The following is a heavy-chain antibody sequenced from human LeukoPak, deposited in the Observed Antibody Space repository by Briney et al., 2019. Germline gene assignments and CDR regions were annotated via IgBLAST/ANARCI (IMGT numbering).Heavy chain of an antibody. CDR3: ARDSCGGDCYWYYAFDI. CDR2: ISAYNGNT. J-gene: IGHJ3*02. CDR1: GYTFTSYG. D-gene: IGHD2-21*01. Sequence: ASVKVSCKASGYTFTSYGISWVRQAPGQGLEWMGWISAYNGNTNYAQKLQGRVTMTTDTSTSTAYMELRSLRSDDTAVYYCARDSCGGDCYWYYAFDIWGQGTMVTVSS. V-gene: IGHV1-18*01.